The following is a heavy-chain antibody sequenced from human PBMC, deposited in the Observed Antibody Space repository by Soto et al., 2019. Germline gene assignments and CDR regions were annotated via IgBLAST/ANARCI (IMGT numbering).Heavy chain of an antibody. Sequence: HPGGSLRLSCVGSGFTFSSHWMTWVRQAPGKALEWVANINQDGSERYYVDSVKGRFTISRDNAKNSVFLQMNSLRVEDTAVYYCASRPADRNYDGIFDFWGPGTLVTVSS. CDR1: GFTFSSHW. J-gene: IGHJ4*02. CDR2: INQDGSER. D-gene: IGHD3-22*01. CDR3: ASRPADRNYDGIFDF. V-gene: IGHV3-7*03.